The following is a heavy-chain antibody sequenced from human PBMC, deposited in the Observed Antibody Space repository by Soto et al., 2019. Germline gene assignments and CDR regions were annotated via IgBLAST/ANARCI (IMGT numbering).Heavy chain of an antibody. CDR1: GGSISSSSYY. CDR2: IYYSGST. J-gene: IGHJ5*02. V-gene: IGHV4-39*01. Sequence: SETLSLTCTVSGGSISSSSYYWGWIRQPAGKGLEWIGSIYYSGSTYYDPSLKSRVTISRDASKNQIFLKVSSVTGADTAVYYCARRAGDWAVNWSAPWGPGTLVTVSS. CDR3: ARRAGDWAVNWSAP. D-gene: IGHD2-21*02.